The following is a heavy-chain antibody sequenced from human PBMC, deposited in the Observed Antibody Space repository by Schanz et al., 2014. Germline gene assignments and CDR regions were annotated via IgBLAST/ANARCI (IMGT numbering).Heavy chain of an antibody. CDR1: GFTFSDNF. Sequence: QAQLVESGGGLVKPGGSLRLSCAASGFTFSDNFMSWTRQAPGKGLEWISNITTSTSYTNYADSVKGRFTISRDNAKKSLFLQMNSLRAEDTAVYYCARLGRMGAFDIWGQGTMVTVSS. CDR2: ITTSTSYT. J-gene: IGHJ3*02. D-gene: IGHD2-8*01. CDR3: ARLGRMGAFDI. V-gene: IGHV3-11*06.